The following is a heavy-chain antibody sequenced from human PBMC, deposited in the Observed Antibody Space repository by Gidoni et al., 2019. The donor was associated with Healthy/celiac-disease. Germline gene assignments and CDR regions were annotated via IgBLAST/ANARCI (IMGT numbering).Heavy chain of an antibody. J-gene: IGHJ6*02. CDR2: IGRSGSTI. CDR1: GFTFSDDY. V-gene: IGHV3-11*01. CDR3: ARDTIVATKYYDMDV. D-gene: IGHD5-12*01. Sequence: QLVESGRALVPPGGSLRISCAPSGFTFSDDYMSWILQDQGKGLEWVSDIGRSGSTIYYAKAVKGRFTISRDNAKNSLYLQMNSQRAEDTAVYYCARDTIVATKYYDMDVWGQGTTVTVSS.